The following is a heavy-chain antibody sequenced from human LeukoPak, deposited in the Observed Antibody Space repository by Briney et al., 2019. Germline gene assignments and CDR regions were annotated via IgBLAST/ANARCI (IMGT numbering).Heavy chain of an antibody. CDR1: GGSIGSTNW. Sequence: SGTLSLTCAVSGGSIGSTNWWTWVRPPPGKGLEWIGEVYHSGSTNYNPSLKSRVAISVDTSKNQFSLKLSSVTAADTAVYYCARGRVVRGVLDAFDIWGQGTMVTVSS. J-gene: IGHJ3*02. CDR3: ARGRVVRGVLDAFDI. CDR2: VYHSGST. V-gene: IGHV4-4*02. D-gene: IGHD3-10*01.